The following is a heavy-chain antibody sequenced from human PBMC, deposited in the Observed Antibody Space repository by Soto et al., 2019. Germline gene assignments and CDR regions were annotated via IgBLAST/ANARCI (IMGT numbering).Heavy chain of an antibody. V-gene: IGHV3-23*01. J-gene: IGHJ4*02. CDR2: ISGSGGGA. D-gene: IGHD6-13*01. CDR1: GFSFSNFA. CDR3: AKEFRAAGMVVHYS. Sequence: EVQLLESGGDLVQPGGSLRLSCAGSGFSFSNFAMGWVRQAPGKGLEWVSSISGSGGGARYADSVKGRFTISRDNSRSTLFLQMNSLRVEDTAVYYCAKEFRAAGMVVHYSWGQGTLVTVSS.